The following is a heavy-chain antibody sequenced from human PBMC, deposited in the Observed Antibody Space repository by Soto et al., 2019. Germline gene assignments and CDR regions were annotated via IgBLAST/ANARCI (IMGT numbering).Heavy chain of an antibody. CDR1: GFGFSTHA. D-gene: IGHD4-17*01. Sequence: GWSLRLSCVASGFGFSTHALTWVRQGPGKGLEWLSSITNTGITTHYADSVKGRFTISRENSRNTLHLQMNNLRVDDTAVYYCAKGFDYGDTKHIDQWGQGTLVTVSS. CDR3: AKGFDYGDTKHIDQ. J-gene: IGHJ4*02. CDR2: ITNTGITT. V-gene: IGHV3-23*01.